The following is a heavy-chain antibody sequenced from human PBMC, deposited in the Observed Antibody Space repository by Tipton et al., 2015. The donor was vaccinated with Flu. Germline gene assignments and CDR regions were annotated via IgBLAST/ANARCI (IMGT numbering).Heavy chain of an antibody. CDR3: ARSSRDNCGGSCFPLDY. CDR2: INHSGST. D-gene: IGHD2-21*01. Sequence: TLSLTCAVYAGSLSGHHWSWIRQPPGKGPEWIGEINHSGSTNYNPSLKSRVTMSVDTFKNQFSLRLSSVAAADTAVYYCARSSRDNCGGSCFPLDYWGQGILVTVS. V-gene: IGHV4-34*01. J-gene: IGHJ4*02. CDR1: AGSLSGHH.